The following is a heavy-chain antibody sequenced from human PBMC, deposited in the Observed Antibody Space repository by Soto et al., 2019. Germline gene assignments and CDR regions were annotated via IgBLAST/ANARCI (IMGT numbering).Heavy chain of an antibody. CDR3: AGGGVRGVITRTRDYYGMDV. D-gene: IGHD3-10*01. CDR2: IYPGDSDT. Sequence: EVQLVQSGAEVKKPGESLKISCKGSGYSFTSYWIGWVRQMPGKGLECMGIIYPGDSDTRYSPSFQGQVTISADKSISTAYLQGSSLKASDTAMYYCAGGGVRGVITRTRDYYGMDVWGQGTTVTVSS. J-gene: IGHJ6*02. CDR1: GYSFTSYW. V-gene: IGHV5-51*01.